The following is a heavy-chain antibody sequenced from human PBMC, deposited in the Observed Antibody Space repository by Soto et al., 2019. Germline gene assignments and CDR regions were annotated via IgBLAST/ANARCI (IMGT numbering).Heavy chain of an antibody. CDR1: GFTFSSYS. CDR2: ISYTSSTI. J-gene: IGHJ5*02. V-gene: IGHV3-48*02. CDR3: ARDNGLAGSFDP. D-gene: IGHD2-21*01. Sequence: EVQLVESGGGLVKPGGSLRLSCAASGFTFSSYSMNWVRQAPGKGLEWVSYISYTSSTIYYADSVKGRFTISRDNAKNSVFLQMHSLRDEDTAVYYCARDNGLAGSFDPWGQGTLVTVSS.